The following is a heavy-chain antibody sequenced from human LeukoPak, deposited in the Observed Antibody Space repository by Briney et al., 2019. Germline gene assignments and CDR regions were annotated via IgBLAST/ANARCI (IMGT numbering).Heavy chain of an antibody. V-gene: IGHV1-69*05. D-gene: IGHD6-13*01. CDR1: GGTFSSYA. CDR3: ARLNKGSSSWYWGYNWFDP. Sequence: GASVKVSCKASGGTFSSYAISWVRQAPGQGLEWTGGIIPIFGTATYAQKFQGRVTITTDESTSTAYMELSSLRSEDTAVYYCARLNKGSSSWYWGYNWFDPWGQGTLVTVSS. CDR2: IIPIFGTA. J-gene: IGHJ5*02.